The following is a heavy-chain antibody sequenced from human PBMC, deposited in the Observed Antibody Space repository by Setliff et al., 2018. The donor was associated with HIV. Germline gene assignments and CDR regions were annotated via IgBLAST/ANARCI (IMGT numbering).Heavy chain of an antibody. CDR3: TRDHTPPPNYDFWSGQIDLRNIFYYMDV. CDR2: INTNTGNP. Sequence: ASVKVSCKVSGYTLSELSMHWVRQAPGQGLEWMGYINTNTGNPTYAQGFTGRFVFSVDTPVSTAYLQIFSLKAEDTAVYYCTRDHTPPPNYDFWSGQIDLRNIFYYMDVWGTGSPVTVSS. D-gene: IGHD3-3*01. CDR1: GYTLSELS. J-gene: IGHJ6*03. V-gene: IGHV7-4-1*01.